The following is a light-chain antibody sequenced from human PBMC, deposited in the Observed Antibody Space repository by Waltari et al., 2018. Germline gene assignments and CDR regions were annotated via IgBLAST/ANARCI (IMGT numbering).Light chain of an antibody. Sequence: DIVMTQSPDSLAVSLGERATINCKSGQSVLYRSNNKDYLAWDQQKPGQPPKLLFYLAATRESGVPDRLSGSGSGTDVTLTISSLQAEDVAVYYCQQYHSFPYAFGQGTKLEIK. J-gene: IGKJ2*01. CDR3: QQYHSFPYA. CDR1: QSVLYRSNNKDY. V-gene: IGKV4-1*01. CDR2: LAA.